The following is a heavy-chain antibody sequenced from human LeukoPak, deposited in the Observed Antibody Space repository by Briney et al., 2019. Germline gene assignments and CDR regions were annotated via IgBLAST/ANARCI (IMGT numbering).Heavy chain of an antibody. CDR3: AKFHCSGRVTHFYWYFDL. J-gene: IGHJ2*01. V-gene: IGHV3-23*01. CDR1: GFTISSYA. CDR2: ISGSGGST. D-gene: IGHD2-21*02. Sequence: QPGGSLRLSCAASGFTISSYAMSWVRQAPEKGLEWVSTISGSGGSTDYADSVKGRFTLSRDNSKNTLFLQVNSLRADDTAVYYCAKFHCSGRVTHFYWYFDLWGRGTLVTASS.